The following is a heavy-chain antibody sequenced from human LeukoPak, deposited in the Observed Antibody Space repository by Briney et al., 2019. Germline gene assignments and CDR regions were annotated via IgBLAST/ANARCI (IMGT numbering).Heavy chain of an antibody. J-gene: IGHJ5*02. CDR2: IYTSGST. CDR3: ARDDGYYDSSGYINWFDP. Sequence: SETLSLTCTVSGGSISSYYWSWIRQPAGKGLEWIGRIYTSGSTNYNPSLKSRVTMSVDTSKNQFSLKLSSVTAADTAVYYCARDDGYYDSSGYINWFDPWGQGTLVTVSS. D-gene: IGHD3-22*01. V-gene: IGHV4-4*07. CDR1: GGSISSYY.